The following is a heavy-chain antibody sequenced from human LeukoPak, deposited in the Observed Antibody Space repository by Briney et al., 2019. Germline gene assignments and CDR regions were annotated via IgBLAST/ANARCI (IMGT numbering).Heavy chain of an antibody. Sequence: GGSLRLSCAASGLTFSSHGMHWVRQAPGKGREGVAFISSDGGTKYYADSVRGRFTISRDNSKNTLYLQMNSLRAEDTAAYYCAKGYMTTVAKTLYYGMDVWGQGTTVTVSS. CDR3: AKGYMTTVAKTLYYGMDV. V-gene: IGHV3-30*18. CDR2: ISSDGGTK. J-gene: IGHJ6*02. CDR1: GLTFSSHG. D-gene: IGHD4-23*01.